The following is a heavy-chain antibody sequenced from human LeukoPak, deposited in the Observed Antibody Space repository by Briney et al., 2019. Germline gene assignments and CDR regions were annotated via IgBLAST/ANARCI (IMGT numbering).Heavy chain of an antibody. J-gene: IGHJ4*02. V-gene: IGHV3-30*04. CDR2: ISYDGSNK. D-gene: IGHD3-10*01. CDR3: ARDYGGATF. Sequence: PGGSLRLSCAASGFTFSSYAMHWVRQAPGKGLEWVAVISYDGSNKYYADSVKGRFTISRDTSKNTLYLQMNSLRAEDTAVYYCARDYGGATFWGQGTLVTVSS. CDR1: GFTFSSYA.